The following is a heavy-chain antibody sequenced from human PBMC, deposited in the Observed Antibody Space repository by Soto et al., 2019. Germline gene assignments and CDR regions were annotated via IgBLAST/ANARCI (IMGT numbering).Heavy chain of an antibody. D-gene: IGHD2-2*01. CDR3: ARESGDIVVVPAATEYYGMDV. CDR2: INAGNGNT. V-gene: IGHV1-3*01. J-gene: IGHJ6*02. Sequence: ASVKVSCKASGNTFSSYTMHWVRQAPGQRLEWMGWINAGNGNTKYSQKFQARVTITRDTTASTAYMELSSLKSEDTAVYYCARESGDIVVVPAATEYYGMDVWVQGTTVTVCS. CDR1: GNTFSSYT.